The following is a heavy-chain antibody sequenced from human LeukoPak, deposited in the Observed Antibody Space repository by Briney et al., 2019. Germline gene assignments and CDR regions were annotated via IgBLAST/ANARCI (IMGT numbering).Heavy chain of an antibody. CDR3: ARVDVLRYFDWLFNTHRFDP. Sequence: GTSVQVSCKASGYTFTSYGISWVRQAPGQALEWLGWITAYNGNTNYAQKLQGRFTMTTDTSTSTAYWELRSLRSDDTAVYYCARVDVLRYFDWLFNTHRFDPWGQGTLVTVSS. V-gene: IGHV1-18*01. CDR1: GYTFTSYG. D-gene: IGHD3-9*01. J-gene: IGHJ5*02. CDR2: ITAYNGNT.